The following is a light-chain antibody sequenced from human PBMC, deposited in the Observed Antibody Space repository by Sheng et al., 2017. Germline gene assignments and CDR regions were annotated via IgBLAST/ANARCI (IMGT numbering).Light chain of an antibody. CDR3: QQYYSSPYT. Sequence: EIVMTQSPATLSVSPGERATLSCRASQSVSSNLAWYQQKPGQAPRLLIHGASTRATGIPDRFSGSGSGTDFTLTISSLQAEDVAVYYCQQYYSSPYTFGPGDQAGD. CDR2: GAS. CDR1: QSVSSN. V-gene: IGKV3D-15*01. J-gene: IGKJ2*01.